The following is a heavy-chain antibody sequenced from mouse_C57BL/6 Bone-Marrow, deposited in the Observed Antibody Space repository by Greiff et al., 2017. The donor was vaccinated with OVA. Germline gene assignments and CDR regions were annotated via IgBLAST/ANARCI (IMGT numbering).Heavy chain of an antibody. CDR3: ARSGLRASSYFDY. J-gene: IGHJ2*01. V-gene: IGHV1-26*01. D-gene: IGHD2-2*01. CDR2: INPNNGGT. CDR1: GYTFTDYY. Sequence: EVQLQQSGPELVKPGASVKISCKASGYTFTDYYMNWVKQSHGKSLEWIGDINPNNGGTSYNQKFKGKATLTVDKSSSTAYMELRSLTAEDSAVYYCARSGLRASSYFDYWGQGTTLTVSS.